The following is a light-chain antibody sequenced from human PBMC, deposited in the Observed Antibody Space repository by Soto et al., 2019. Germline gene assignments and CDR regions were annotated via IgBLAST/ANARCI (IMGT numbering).Light chain of an antibody. CDR3: QQYGTSPFT. V-gene: IGKV3-20*01. CDR2: GAS. J-gene: IGKJ3*01. Sequence: EIVLTQSPGTLSLSPGERATLSCRASQTVNNNYLTWYQQTPGQAPRLLIYGASSRATGIPDKFSGSGSGTDFTLTISSLEPEDFAVYYCQQYGTSPFTFGPGTKVDIK. CDR1: QTVNNNY.